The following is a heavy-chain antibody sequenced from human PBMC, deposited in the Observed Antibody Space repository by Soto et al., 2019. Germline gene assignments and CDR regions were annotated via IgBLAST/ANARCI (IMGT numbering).Heavy chain of an antibody. D-gene: IGHD3-22*01. J-gene: IGHJ5*02. V-gene: IGHV1-3*01. CDR3: VRAEDYYDSSGRTSNLFDP. Sequence: ASVKVSCKASGYTFTSYAMHWVRQAPGQRLEWMGWINAGNGNTKYSQKFQGRVTITRDTSASTAYMELSSLRSEDTAVYYCVRAEDYYDSSGRTSNLFDPRGQGSLVTVSS. CDR1: GYTFTSYA. CDR2: INAGNGNT.